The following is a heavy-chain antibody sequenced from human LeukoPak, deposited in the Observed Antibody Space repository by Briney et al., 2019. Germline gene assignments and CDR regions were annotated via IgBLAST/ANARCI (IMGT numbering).Heavy chain of an antibody. V-gene: IGHV1-2*02. CDR3: ARELRCSSTSCYAGGHDY. CDR1: GYTFIGYY. J-gene: IGHJ4*02. Sequence: ASVKVSCKASGYTFIGYYMHWVRQAPGQGLEWMGWINPNSGGTNYAQKFQGRVTMTRDTSISTAYMELSRLRSDDTAVYYCARELRCSSTSCYAGGHDYWGQGTLVTVSS. D-gene: IGHD2-2*01. CDR2: INPNSGGT.